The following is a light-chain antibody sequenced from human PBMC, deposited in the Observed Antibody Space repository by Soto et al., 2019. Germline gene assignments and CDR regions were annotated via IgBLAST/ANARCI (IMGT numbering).Light chain of an antibody. Sequence: DIQLTQSPSFLSASIGDRVTLPCRASQTISTWLAWYQQKPGRAPKLLIYKASSLESGVPSRFSGSGYGTEFTLTISSLQPDDFATYYCQQYNSYLTFGGGTKVDIK. CDR2: KAS. CDR3: QQYNSYLT. V-gene: IGKV1-5*03. CDR1: QTISTW. J-gene: IGKJ4*01.